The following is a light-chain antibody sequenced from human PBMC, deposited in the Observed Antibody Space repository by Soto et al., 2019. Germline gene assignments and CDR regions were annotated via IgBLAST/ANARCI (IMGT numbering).Light chain of an antibody. V-gene: IGLV2-8*01. CDR3: CSYAGGNKLL. CDR1: SSDVGGYNF. J-gene: IGLJ2*01. CDR2: EVS. Sequence: QSVLTQPPSASGSPGQSVTISCTGTSSDVGGYNFVSWYQQHPGKAPKLMIYEVSQRPSGVPDRFSGSKSGNRASLTVSGLQAEDEADYYCCSYAGGNKLLFGGGTKLTVL.